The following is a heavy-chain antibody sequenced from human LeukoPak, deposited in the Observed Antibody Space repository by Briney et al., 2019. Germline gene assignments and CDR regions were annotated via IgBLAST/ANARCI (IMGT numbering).Heavy chain of an antibody. CDR3: ARGRKPRYCSSTSCYSHGAFFDY. CDR2: INHSGST. V-gene: IGHV4-34*01. Sequence: SETLSLTCALYGGSFSGYYWSWIRQPPGKGLEWLGEINHSGSTNYNPSLKSRVTISVDTSKNQFSLKLSSVTAADTAVYYCARGRKPRYCSSTSCYSHGAFFDYWGQGTLVTVSS. D-gene: IGHD2-2*01. J-gene: IGHJ4*02. CDR1: GGSFSGYY.